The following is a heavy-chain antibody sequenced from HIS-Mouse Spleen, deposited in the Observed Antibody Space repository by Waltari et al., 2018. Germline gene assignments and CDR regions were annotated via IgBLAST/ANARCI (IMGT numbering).Heavy chain of an antibody. CDR2: IYYSGST. Sequence: QLQLQESGPGLVKPSETLSLPCTVSGGSISSSSYTWGWIRPPPGTGLEWIGSIYYSGSTYYNPSLKSRVTISVDTSKNQFSLKLSSVTAADTAVYYCAREIPYSSSWYDWYFDLWGRGTLVTVSS. CDR3: AREIPYSSSWYDWYFDL. J-gene: IGHJ2*01. V-gene: IGHV4-39*07. CDR1: GGSISSSSYT. D-gene: IGHD6-13*01.